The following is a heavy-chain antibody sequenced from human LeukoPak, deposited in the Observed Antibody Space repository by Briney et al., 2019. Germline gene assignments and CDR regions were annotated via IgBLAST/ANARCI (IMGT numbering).Heavy chain of an antibody. CDR3: AKDWELGS. Sequence: SETLSLTCSVSGASISSHYWNWIRQPPGKGLEWIGNIYTSGGTNYNPSLKSRVTISLYTSKDQFSLKLTSVTAADTAFYYCAKDWELGSWGQGTLVTVSS. CDR2: IYTSGGT. J-gene: IGHJ5*02. CDR1: GASISSHY. D-gene: IGHD1-26*01. V-gene: IGHV4-59*11.